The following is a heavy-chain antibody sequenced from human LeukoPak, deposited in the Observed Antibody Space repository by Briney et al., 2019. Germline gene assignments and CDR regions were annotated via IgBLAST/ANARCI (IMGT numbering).Heavy chain of an antibody. D-gene: IGHD1-26*01. Sequence: GGSLRLSCAASGFTFSSSWMSWVRQAPGKGLEWVANIQQDGSDKYYVDSVKGRFTISRDNAKNSLYLQMNSLRAEDTAVYYCARDLLGWELHYFDYWGQGTLVTVSS. J-gene: IGHJ4*02. V-gene: IGHV3-7*01. CDR3: ARDLLGWELHYFDY. CDR1: GFTFSSSW. CDR2: IQQDGSDK.